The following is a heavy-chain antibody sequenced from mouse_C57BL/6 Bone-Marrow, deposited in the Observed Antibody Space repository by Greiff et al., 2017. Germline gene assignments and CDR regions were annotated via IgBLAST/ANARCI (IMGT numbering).Heavy chain of an antibody. CDR1: GFNIKDYY. Sequence: VQLQQSGAELVKPGASVKLSCTASGFNIKDYYMHWVKQRTEQGLEWIGRIDPEDGATKYAPKFQGKATITADTSSNTASLPLSSLTSEVTAVYYCALWGDYYGSLGYFDVWGTGTTVTVSS. D-gene: IGHD1-1*01. CDR3: ALWGDYYGSLGYFDV. CDR2: IDPEDGAT. J-gene: IGHJ1*03. V-gene: IGHV14-2*01.